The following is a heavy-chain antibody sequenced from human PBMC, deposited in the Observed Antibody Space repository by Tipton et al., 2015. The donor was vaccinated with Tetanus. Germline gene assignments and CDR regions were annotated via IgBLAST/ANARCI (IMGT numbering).Heavy chain of an antibody. V-gene: IGHV4-30-4*08. CDR2: ISHSGSS. D-gene: IGHD5-24*01. J-gene: IGHJ3*01. Sequence: TLSLTCSVSGASLRSGDYNWNWVRQSPGKGLEWIGEISHSGSSSYSPSLKSRVTISVDTSKNQFSLRLRSVAAADTAVYYCARGGRDAYNNPLGAFDVWGRGTTVTVSS. CDR3: ARGGRDAYNNPLGAFDV. CDR1: GASLRSGDYN.